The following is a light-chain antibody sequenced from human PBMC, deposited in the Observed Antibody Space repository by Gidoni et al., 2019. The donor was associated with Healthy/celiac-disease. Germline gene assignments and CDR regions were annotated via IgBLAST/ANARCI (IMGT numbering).Light chain of an antibody. J-gene: IGKJ4*01. Sequence: DIQLTQSPSFLSASVGDRVTITCRASQGISSYLAWYQQKPGKAPKLLIYAASTLQSGVPSRFSGSGSGTEFALTISSLQPEDFATYYCQQLLTFGGGTKVEIK. CDR2: AAS. V-gene: IGKV1-9*01. CDR1: QGISSY. CDR3: QQLLT.